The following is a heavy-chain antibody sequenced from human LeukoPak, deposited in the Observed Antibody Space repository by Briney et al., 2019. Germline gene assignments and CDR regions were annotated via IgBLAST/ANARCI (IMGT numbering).Heavy chain of an antibody. CDR1: RFSFSSYG. D-gene: IGHD6-13*01. J-gene: IGHJ4*02. CDR3: AKGGIAAPVDY. Sequence: PGGSLRLSCAASRFSFSSYGMSWVRHAPGKGLEWVSAISGSGGSTYYADSVKGRFTISRDNSKNTLYLQMNSLRAEDTAVYYCAKGGIAAPVDYWGQGTLVTVSS. V-gene: IGHV3-23*01. CDR2: ISGSGGST.